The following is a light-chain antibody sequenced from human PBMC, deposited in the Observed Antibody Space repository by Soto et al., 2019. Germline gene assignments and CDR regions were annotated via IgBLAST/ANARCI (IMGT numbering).Light chain of an antibody. CDR3: QQLFMYPPT. CDR1: QAINNY. V-gene: IGKV1-9*01. CDR2: GAS. Sequence: DIQLTQSPSFLTASVGDRVAITCRASQAINNYLAWYQQKPGGPPKLLIYGASTLQSGVPSRFGGSGSGTDFTLTVSSLQPEDFATYYCQQLFMYPPTFGPGTKVDIK. J-gene: IGKJ3*01.